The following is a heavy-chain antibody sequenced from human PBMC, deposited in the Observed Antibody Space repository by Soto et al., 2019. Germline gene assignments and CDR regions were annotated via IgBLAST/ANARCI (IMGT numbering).Heavy chain of an antibody. CDR1: GFTFSSYA. Sequence: GSLRLSCAASGFTFSSYAMSWVRQAPGKGLEWVSAVSGSGGSTDYADSVKGRFTISRDNSKNTLYLQMNSLRAEDTAVYYCAKAGGQIGYFDYWGQGTLVTVSS. V-gene: IGHV3-23*01. J-gene: IGHJ4*02. CDR3: AKAGGQIGYFDY. CDR2: VSGSGGST.